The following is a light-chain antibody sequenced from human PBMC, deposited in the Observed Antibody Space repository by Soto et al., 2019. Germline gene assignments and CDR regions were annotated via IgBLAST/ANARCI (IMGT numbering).Light chain of an antibody. J-gene: IGKJ1*01. Sequence: EIVLTQSPGTLSLSPGERATLSCRASQCVSSSYLAWYQQKPGQAPRLLIYGASNRATGIPDRFSGSGSGTDFTLTISRLEPEDFAVYYCQHYGSSLWTFGQGTKVEIK. CDR3: QHYGSSLWT. V-gene: IGKV3-20*01. CDR1: QCVSSSY. CDR2: GAS.